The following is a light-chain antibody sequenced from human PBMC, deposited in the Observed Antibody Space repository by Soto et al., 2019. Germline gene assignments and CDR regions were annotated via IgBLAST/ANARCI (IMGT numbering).Light chain of an antibody. CDR2: AAS. Sequence: DIQMTQSPSSLSASVGDRVTITCRASQGISNYLAWYQQKPGEVPKLLIYAASTLQSGVPSRFSGRGCGTDFTLTISSWRPEDGASYYCQKYNNAPFPFGPGTKVEIK. J-gene: IGKJ3*01. CDR3: QKYNNAPFP. V-gene: IGKV1-27*01. CDR1: QGISNY.